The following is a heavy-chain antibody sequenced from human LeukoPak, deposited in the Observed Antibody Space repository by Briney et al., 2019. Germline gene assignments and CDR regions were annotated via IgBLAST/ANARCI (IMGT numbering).Heavy chain of an antibody. J-gene: IGHJ4*02. CDR3: ARGGGKQQLVRASRKFDY. CDR1: GGSISSYY. V-gene: IGHV4-34*01. Sequence: SETLSLTCTVSGGSISSYYWSWIRQPPGKGLEWIGEINHSGSTNYNPSLKSRVTISVDTSKNQFSLKLSSVTAADTAVYYCARGGGKQQLVRASRKFDYWGQGTLVTVSS. CDR2: INHSGST. D-gene: IGHD6-13*01.